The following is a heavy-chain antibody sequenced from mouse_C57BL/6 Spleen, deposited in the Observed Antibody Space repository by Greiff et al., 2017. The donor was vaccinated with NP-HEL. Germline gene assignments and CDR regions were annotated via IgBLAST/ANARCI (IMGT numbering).Heavy chain of an antibody. J-gene: IGHJ2*01. CDR2: ISYSGST. Sequence: DVKLQESGPGMVKPSQSLSLTCTVTGYSITSGYDWHWIRHFPGNKLEWMGYISYSGSTNYNPSLKSRISITHDTSKNHFFLKLNSVTTEDTATYYCARAAQALFDYWGQGTTLTVSS. V-gene: IGHV3-1*01. CDR3: ARAAQALFDY. CDR1: GYSITSGYD. D-gene: IGHD3-2*02.